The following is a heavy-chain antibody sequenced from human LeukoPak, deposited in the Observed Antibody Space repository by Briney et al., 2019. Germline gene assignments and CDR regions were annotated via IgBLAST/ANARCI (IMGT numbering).Heavy chain of an antibody. V-gene: IGHV4-59*01. CDR3: AKESIDGQLEGIDY. CDR2: IYYSGST. D-gene: IGHD6-13*01. Sequence: SETLSLTCTVSGGSISSYYWSWIRQPPGKGLEWIGYIYYSGSTNYNPSLKSRVTISVDTSKNQFSLKLSSVTAADTAVYYCAKESIDGQLEGIDYWGQGTLVTVSS. J-gene: IGHJ4*02. CDR1: GGSISSYY.